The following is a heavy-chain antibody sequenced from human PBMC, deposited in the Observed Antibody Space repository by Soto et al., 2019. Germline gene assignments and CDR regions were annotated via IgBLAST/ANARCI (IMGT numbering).Heavy chain of an antibody. Sequence: QVQLVESGGGVVQPGRSLRLSCAASGFTFSSYGMHWVRQAPGKGLEWVAVIWYDGSNKYYADSVKGRFTISRDNSKNTLYLQMNSLRGEDTAVYYCARDAADIVVVVAATQSRGYYYYMDVWGKGTTVTVSS. V-gene: IGHV3-33*01. J-gene: IGHJ6*03. CDR3: ARDAADIVVVVAATQSRGYYYYMDV. D-gene: IGHD2-15*01. CDR1: GFTFSSYG. CDR2: IWYDGSNK.